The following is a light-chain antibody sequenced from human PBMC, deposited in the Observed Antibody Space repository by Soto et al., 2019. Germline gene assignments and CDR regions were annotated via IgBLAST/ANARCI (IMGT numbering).Light chain of an antibody. J-gene: IGLJ1*01. CDR1: SSDIGAYNH. V-gene: IGLV2-14*01. CDR3: CSYTTSRTLV. Sequence: QSALTQPASVSGSPGQSITISCTGTSSDIGAYNHVSWYQQHPGKAPQLIIYEVRNRPSGLSPCFSASKSGNTASLTISGLQADDEADYHCCSYTTSRTLVFGTGTKLTVL. CDR2: EVR.